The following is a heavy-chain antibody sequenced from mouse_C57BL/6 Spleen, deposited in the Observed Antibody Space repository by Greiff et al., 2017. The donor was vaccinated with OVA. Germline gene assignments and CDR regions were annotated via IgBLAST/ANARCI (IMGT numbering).Heavy chain of an antibody. CDR3: TVLSLGYFDY. CDR2: IRLKSDNYAT. Sequence: EVKLVESGGGLVQPGGSMKLSCVASGFTFSNYWMNWVRQSPEKGLEWVAQIRLKSDNYATHYAESVKGRFTISRDDSKSSVYLQMNNLRAEDTGIYYCTVLSLGYFDYWGQGTTLTVSS. D-gene: IGHD6-1*01. CDR1: GFTFSNYW. V-gene: IGHV6-3*01. J-gene: IGHJ2*01.